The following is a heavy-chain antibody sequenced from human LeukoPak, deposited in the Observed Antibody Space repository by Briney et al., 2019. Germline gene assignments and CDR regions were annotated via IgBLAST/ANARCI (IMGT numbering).Heavy chain of an antibody. D-gene: IGHD1-26*01. J-gene: IGHJ6*03. V-gene: IGHV1-46*01. CDR1: GYTFTSYG. CDR2: INPSGGST. CDR3: ARDAGRYYYMDV. Sequence: ASVKVSCKASGYTFTSYGISWVRQAPGQGLEWMGIINPSGGSTSYAQKFQGRVTMTRDTSTSTVYMELSSLRSEDTAVYYCARDAGRYYYMDVWGKGTTVTISS.